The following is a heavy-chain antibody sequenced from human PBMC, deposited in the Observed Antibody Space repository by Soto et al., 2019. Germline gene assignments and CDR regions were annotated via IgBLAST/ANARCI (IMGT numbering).Heavy chain of an antibody. Sequence: QVQLVQSGAEVRKPGSSVTVSCKASGGSFSSYAISWVRQAPGQGLEWMGGITPLFGTTNHSQRFQGRVSITADKSTSTAYMELSSLRADDTAVYHCARMKKSELADAFDIWGQGTMVTVSS. V-gene: IGHV1-69*06. CDR1: GGSFSSYA. CDR2: ITPLFGTT. J-gene: IGHJ3*02. D-gene: IGHD1-26*01. CDR3: ARMKKSELADAFDI.